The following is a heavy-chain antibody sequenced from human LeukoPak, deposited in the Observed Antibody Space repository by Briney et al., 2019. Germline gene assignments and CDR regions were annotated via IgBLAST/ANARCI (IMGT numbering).Heavy chain of an antibody. Sequence: GASVNVSCQASGGTFSSYATSWVRQAPGQGLEWMGGIIPIFGTANYAQKFQGRVTITTDESTSTAYMELSSLRSEDTAVYYCALRGSSYYDFWSGYNWFDPWGQGTLVTVSS. J-gene: IGHJ5*02. CDR2: IIPIFGTA. V-gene: IGHV1-69*05. D-gene: IGHD3-3*01. CDR3: ALRGSSYYDFWSGYNWFDP. CDR1: GGTFSSYA.